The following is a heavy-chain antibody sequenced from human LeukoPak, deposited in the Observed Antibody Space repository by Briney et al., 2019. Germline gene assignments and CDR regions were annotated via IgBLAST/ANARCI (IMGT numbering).Heavy chain of an antibody. CDR1: GFTFSSYS. V-gene: IGHV3-21*01. Sequence: GGSLRLSCAASGFTFSSYSMNWVRQAPGKGLEWVSSISSSSSYIYYADSVKGRFTISRDNAKNSLYLQMNSLRAEDTAVYYCARDLGDYVFDYWGQGTLVTVSS. D-gene: IGHD4-17*01. J-gene: IGHJ4*02. CDR2: ISSSSSYI. CDR3: ARDLGDYVFDY.